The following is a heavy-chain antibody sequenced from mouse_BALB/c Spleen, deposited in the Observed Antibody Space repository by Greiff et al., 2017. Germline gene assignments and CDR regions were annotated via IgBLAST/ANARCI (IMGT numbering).Heavy chain of an antibody. CDR1: GFSLTGYG. Sequence: VQLQQSGPGLVAPSQSLSISCTVSGFSLTGYGVNWVRQPPGKGLEWLGMIWGDGSTDYYSALKSRLSISKDNSKSQVFLKMNSLQTDDTARYYGAKDPGTGAMDYWGQGTSVTVSS. CDR3: AKDPGTGAMDY. J-gene: IGHJ4*01. CDR2: IWGDGST. V-gene: IGHV2-6-7*01. D-gene: IGHD3-3*01.